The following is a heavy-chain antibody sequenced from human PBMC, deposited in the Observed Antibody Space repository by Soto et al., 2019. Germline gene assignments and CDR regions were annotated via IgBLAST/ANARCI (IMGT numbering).Heavy chain of an antibody. CDR1: GFTFSTYT. V-gene: IGHV3-21*02. CDR2: LSRADRYI. CDR3: ARNLYHYDSSCMDV. J-gene: IGHJ6*02. Sequence: EVQLVESGGGLVKPGGSLRLSCIASGFTFSTYTMNWVRQAPGKGLEWVASLSRADRYIYYADSVRGRFTISRDNAKNSLYLHMNSLRVEDTAVYYCARNLYHYDSSCMDVWGQGTTVTVSS. D-gene: IGHD3-22*01.